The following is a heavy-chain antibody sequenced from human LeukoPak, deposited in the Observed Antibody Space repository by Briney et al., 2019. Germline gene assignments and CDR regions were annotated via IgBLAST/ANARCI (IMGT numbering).Heavy chain of an antibody. CDR1: RYTFTSYG. J-gene: IGHJ4*02. V-gene: IGHV1-18*01. D-gene: IGHD6-13*01. CDR3: AIDLNSYCRSCNFVY. CDR2: ISAYNGNT. Sequence: VKVSCKAPRYTFTSYGTRWVRQAPGQGLEWMGWISAYNGNTNYAQKLQGRVITTTGKATRTAYMELRSLRSDDTAVYYCAIDLNSYCRSCNFVYWGQGTLVTVSS.